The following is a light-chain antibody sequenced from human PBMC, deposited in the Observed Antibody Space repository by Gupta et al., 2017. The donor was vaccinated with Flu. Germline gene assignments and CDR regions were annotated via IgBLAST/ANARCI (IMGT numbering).Light chain of an antibody. V-gene: IGLV2-14*01. Sequence: QSALTQPASVSGSPGQSITIPCTGTSSDVGRYKYVSWYQQHPGKAPKLILYEVSIRPSGVSNRFSGSKSDTTASLTISGLQAEDEAEYYCNSYARDSIVFGSGTKVTVL. J-gene: IGLJ1*01. CDR1: SSDVGRYKY. CDR2: EVS. CDR3: NSYARDSIV.